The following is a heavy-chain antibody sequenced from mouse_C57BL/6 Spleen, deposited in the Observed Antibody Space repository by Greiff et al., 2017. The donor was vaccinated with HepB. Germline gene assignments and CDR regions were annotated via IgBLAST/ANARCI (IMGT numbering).Heavy chain of an antibody. J-gene: IGHJ3*01. CDR3: ARIYYGSSYGFAY. CDR1: GYTFTDYN. Sequence: VQLKQSGPELVKPGASVKIPCKASGYTFTDYNMDWVKQSHGKSLEWIGDINPNNGGTIYNQKFKGKATLTVDKSSSTAYMELRSLTSEDTAVYYCARIYYGSSYGFAYWGQGTLVTVSA. D-gene: IGHD1-1*01. CDR2: INPNNGGT. V-gene: IGHV1-18*01.